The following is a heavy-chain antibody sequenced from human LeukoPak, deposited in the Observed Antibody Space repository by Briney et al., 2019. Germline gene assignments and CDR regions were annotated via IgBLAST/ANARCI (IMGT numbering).Heavy chain of an antibody. CDR3: AKSNWGFNHHYFDY. J-gene: IGHJ4*02. CDR2: IKQDGSEK. CDR1: GFTFSSYW. Sequence: GGSLRLSCAASGFTFSSYWMSWVRQAPGKGLEWVANIKQDGSEKYYVDSVKGRFTISRDNAKNSLYLQMNSLRADDTAVYYCAKSNWGFNHHYFDYWGQGTLVTVSS. V-gene: IGHV3-7*01. D-gene: IGHD7-27*01.